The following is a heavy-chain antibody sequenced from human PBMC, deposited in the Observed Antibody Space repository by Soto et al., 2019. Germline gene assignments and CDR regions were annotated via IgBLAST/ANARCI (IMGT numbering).Heavy chain of an antibody. CDR2: IYHSGNT. V-gene: IGHV4-4*02. J-gene: IGHJ4*02. CDR3: ARHTPAISISDH. D-gene: IGHD2-15*01. CDR1: GGSISGSSW. Sequence: SETLSLTCAVSGGSISGSSWWSWIRQSPGKGLEWIGEIYHSGNTNYNPSLKSRVTISVDTSKNQFSLKLSSVTAADTAVYYCARHTPAISISDHWGQGTLVTAPQ.